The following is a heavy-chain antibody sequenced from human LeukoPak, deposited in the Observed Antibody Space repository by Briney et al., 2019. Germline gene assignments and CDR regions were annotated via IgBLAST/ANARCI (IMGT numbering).Heavy chain of an antibody. D-gene: IGHD2-15*01. CDR3: GRSRRINASLYYYMDV. V-gene: IGHV3-23*01. Sequence: GGSLRLSCAASGFTFSSYAITWVRQAPGKGLEWVSSIRSTGDSTFYADSVKGRFTISRDNSKNTVYLLMNSLRTEDTAVYYRGRSRRINASLYYYMDVWGKGTTVTVSS. CDR2: IRSTGDST. J-gene: IGHJ6*03. CDR1: GFTFSSYA.